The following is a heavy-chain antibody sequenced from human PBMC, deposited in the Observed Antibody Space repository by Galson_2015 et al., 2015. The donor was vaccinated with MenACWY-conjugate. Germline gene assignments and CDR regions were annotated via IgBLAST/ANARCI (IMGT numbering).Heavy chain of an antibody. CDR2: ISGNGVTT. CDR3: AKEEGWGGSDCCSPDY. J-gene: IGHJ4*02. V-gene: IGHV3-23*01. Sequence: SLRLSCAASGFTFSSYAMSWVRQAPGKGLEWVAGISGNGVTTHYADSVKGRFTISRDNSKNTLYVQMNSLRAEDTAEYYCAKEEGWGGSDCCSPDYWGQGTLVTVSS. D-gene: IGHD2-21*02. CDR1: GFTFSSYA.